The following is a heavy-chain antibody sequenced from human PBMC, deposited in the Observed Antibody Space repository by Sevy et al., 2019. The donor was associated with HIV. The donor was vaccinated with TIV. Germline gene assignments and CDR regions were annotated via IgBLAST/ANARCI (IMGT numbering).Heavy chain of an antibody. CDR1: GFSFSIYS. D-gene: IGHD5-12*01. V-gene: IGHV3-48*01. Sequence: GGSLRLSCAASGFSFSIYSMNWVRQAPGWGLEWVSYMSNTGSTIHYADSVKGRFTISRDNAKNSLYLQMNSLRAEDTAVYYCASQRGGYERLYYFDYWGQGTLVTVSS. CDR2: MSNTGSTI. CDR3: ASQRGGYERLYYFDY. J-gene: IGHJ4*02.